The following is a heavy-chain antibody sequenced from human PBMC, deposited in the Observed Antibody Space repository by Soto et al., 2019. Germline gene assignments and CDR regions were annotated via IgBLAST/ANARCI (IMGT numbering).Heavy chain of an antibody. V-gene: IGHV1-3*01. CDR1: GYTFTSYA. CDR2: INAGNGNT. CDR3: ARSIVVVTALDD. J-gene: IGHJ4*02. D-gene: IGHD2-21*02. Sequence: ASVKVSCKASGYTFTSYAMHWVRQAPGQRLEWMGWINAGNGNTKYSQKFQGRVTITRGTSASTAYMELSSLRSEDTAVYYCARSIVVVTALDDWSQGTLVTVSS.